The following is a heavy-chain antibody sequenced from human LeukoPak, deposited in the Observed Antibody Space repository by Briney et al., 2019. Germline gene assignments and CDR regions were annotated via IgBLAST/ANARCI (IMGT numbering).Heavy chain of an antibody. D-gene: IGHD2-2*01. V-gene: IGHV4-61*02. CDR3: ARGLIVVVPAALRPYYYYYMDV. CDR1: GGSISSGSYY. J-gene: IGHJ6*03. CDR2: IYTSGST. Sequence: SQTLSLTCTVSGGSISSGSYYWSWIRQPAGKGLEWIGRIYTSGSTNYNPSLKSRVTISVDTSKNQFSLKLSSVTAADTAVYYCARGLIVVVPAALRPYYYYYMDVWGKGTTVTVSS.